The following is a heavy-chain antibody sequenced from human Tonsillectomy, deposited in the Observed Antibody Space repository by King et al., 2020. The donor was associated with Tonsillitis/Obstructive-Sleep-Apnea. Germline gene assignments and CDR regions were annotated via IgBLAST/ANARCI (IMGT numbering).Heavy chain of an antibody. CDR2: IYYTGST. J-gene: IGHJ6*03. CDR3: ARGYYYYYMDV. Sequence: VQLQESGPGLVKPSETLSLTCTVSGGSLSTYYWSWIRQPPGKGLEWIGYIYYTGSTNYNPSLTSRVTISVDTSKNQFSLMLSSVTAADTAVYYCARGYYYYYMDVWGKGTTVTVSS. CDR1: GGSLSTYY. V-gene: IGHV4-59*01.